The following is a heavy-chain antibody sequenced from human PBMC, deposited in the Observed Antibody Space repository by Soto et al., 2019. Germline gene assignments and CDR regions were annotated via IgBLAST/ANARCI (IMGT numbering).Heavy chain of an antibody. Sequence: QVQLVQSGAEVKKPGASVKVSCKASGYTFTSYGISWVRQAPGQGLEWMGWISAYTGNTNYAQKLQGGVTMTTDTTTSTAYMELRSLRSDDTAVYYCARDGTPMNTVTQSFDYWGQGTLVTVSS. CDR3: ARDGTPMNTVTQSFDY. V-gene: IGHV1-18*01. D-gene: IGHD4-17*01. CDR1: GYTFTSYG. J-gene: IGHJ4*02. CDR2: ISAYTGNT.